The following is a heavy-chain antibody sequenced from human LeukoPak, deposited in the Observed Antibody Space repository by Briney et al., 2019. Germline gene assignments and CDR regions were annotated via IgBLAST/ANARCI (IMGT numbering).Heavy chain of an antibody. CDR2: IYTSGST. Sequence: SETLSLTCTVSGGSISSYYWSWIRRPAGKGLEWIGRIYTSGSTNYNPSLKSRVTMSVDTSKNQFSLKLSSVTAADTAVYYCARASGYSGYDWVYYFDYWGQGTLVTVSS. CDR3: ARASGYSGYDWVYYFDY. CDR1: GGSISSYY. V-gene: IGHV4-4*07. D-gene: IGHD5-12*01. J-gene: IGHJ4*01.